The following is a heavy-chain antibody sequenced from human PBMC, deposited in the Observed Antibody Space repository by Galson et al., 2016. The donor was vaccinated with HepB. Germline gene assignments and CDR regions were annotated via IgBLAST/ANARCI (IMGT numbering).Heavy chain of an antibody. CDR3: AKDPLEYSTSAGWFDP. CDR2: INSDGSSP. V-gene: IGHV3-74*01. D-gene: IGHD6-6*01. CDR1: GFTFSNYW. Sequence: SCAASGFTFSNYWMHWVRQAPGKGLVWISRINSDGSSPSYADSVKGRFTISRDNSKNTLYLQMNSLRAEDTAVYYCAKDPLEYSTSAGWFDPWGQGTLVTVSS. J-gene: IGHJ5*02.